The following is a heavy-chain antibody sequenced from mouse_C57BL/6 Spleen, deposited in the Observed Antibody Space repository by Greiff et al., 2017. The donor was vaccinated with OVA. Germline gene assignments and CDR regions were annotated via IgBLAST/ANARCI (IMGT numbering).Heavy chain of an antibody. J-gene: IGHJ4*01. CDR3: ARYYSNYGAMDY. CDR1: GYAFSSYW. CDR2: IYPGDGDT. Sequence: VQLKESGAELVKPGASVKISCKASGYAFSSYWMNWVKQRPGKGLEWIGQIYPGDGDTNYNGKFKGKATLTADKSSSTAYMQLSSLTSEDSAVYFCARYYSNYGAMDYWGQGTSVTVSS. V-gene: IGHV1-80*01. D-gene: IGHD2-5*01.